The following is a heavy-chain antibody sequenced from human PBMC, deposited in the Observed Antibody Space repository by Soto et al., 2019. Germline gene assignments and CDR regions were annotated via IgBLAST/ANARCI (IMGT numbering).Heavy chain of an antibody. Sequence: LRLSCAASGFTFSSYGMHWVRQAPGKGLEWVAVIWYDGSNKYYADSVKGRFTISRDNSKNTLCLQMDSLRAEDTAVYYCARDFGYCSGGSCGSYYYYGMDVWGQGTTVTVSS. CDR2: IWYDGSNK. CDR3: ARDFGYCSGGSCGSYYYYGMDV. CDR1: GFTFSSYG. D-gene: IGHD2-15*01. J-gene: IGHJ6*02. V-gene: IGHV3-33*01.